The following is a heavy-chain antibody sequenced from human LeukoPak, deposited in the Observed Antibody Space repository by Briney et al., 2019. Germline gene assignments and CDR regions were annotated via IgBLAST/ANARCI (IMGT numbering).Heavy chain of an antibody. J-gene: IGHJ5*02. D-gene: IGHD5-24*01. CDR1: GGSISSSNW. CDR3: ARDNTGYNYNWFDP. V-gene: IGHV4-4*02. CDR2: IYHSGST. Sequence: SETLSLTCAVSGGSISSSNWWSRVRQPPGKGLEWIGEIYHSGSTNYNPSLKSRVTISVDKSKNQFSLKLSSVTAADTAVYYCARDNTGYNYNWFDPWGQGTLVTVSS.